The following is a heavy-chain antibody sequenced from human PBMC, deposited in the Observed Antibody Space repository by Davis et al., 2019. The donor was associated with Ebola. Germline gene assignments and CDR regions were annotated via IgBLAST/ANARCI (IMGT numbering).Heavy chain of an antibody. CDR2: ISNDGRLK. V-gene: IGHV3-30-3*01. CDR3: ASGMFGISTD. D-gene: IGHD3-16*01. Sequence: GESLKISCAASGFTFSSYALHWVRQAPGKGLEWVVTISNDGRLKYYVDSVKGRFTISRDNAKNSLYLQMNSLRAEDTAVYYCASGMFGISTDWGQGTLVTVSS. CDR1: GFTFSSYA. J-gene: IGHJ4*02.